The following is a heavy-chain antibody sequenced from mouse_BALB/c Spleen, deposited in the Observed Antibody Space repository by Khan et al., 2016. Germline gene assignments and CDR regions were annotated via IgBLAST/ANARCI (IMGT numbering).Heavy chain of an antibody. D-gene: IGHD1-2*01. CDR2: ISFSGST. Sequence: EVQLQESGPGLVKPSQSLSLTCTVTGYSITSDYAWNWIRQFPGNKLEWMGYISFSGSTSYNPSLTSRISITRDTSKNQFFLQLNSVTTEDTATYYCARSPYYGYDYAMDYWGQGTSVTVSS. V-gene: IGHV3-2*02. J-gene: IGHJ4*01. CDR1: GYSITSDYA. CDR3: ARSPYYGYDYAMDY.